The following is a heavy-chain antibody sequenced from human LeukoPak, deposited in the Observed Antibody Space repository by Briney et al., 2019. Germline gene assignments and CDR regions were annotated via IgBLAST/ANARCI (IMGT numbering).Heavy chain of an antibody. V-gene: IGHV4-38-2*01. D-gene: IGHD2-2*01. CDR2: IYYSGST. CDR3: AICSSTRTHAFDI. Sequence: SETLSLTCAVSGYSISSGYYWGWIWQPPGKGLEWIGSIYYSGSTYYNPSLKSRVTISVDTSKNQFSLKLSSVTAADTAVYYCAICSSTRTHAFDIWGQGTMVTVSS. CDR1: GYSISSGYY. J-gene: IGHJ3*02.